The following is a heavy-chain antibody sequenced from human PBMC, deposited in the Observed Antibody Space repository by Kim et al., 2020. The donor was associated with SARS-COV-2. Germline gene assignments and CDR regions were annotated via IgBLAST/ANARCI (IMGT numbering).Heavy chain of an antibody. D-gene: IGHD3-10*01. CDR3: ATGPARQSGTHHGYY. CDR2: IQSKADSGTT. Sequence: GGSLRLSCAASGFTFSYAWVSWVRQVPGKGLEWVGLIQSKADSGTTDYAAPGKCRFTISRDDSQSTLHLQMNSLKIEAAAVYYCATGPARQSGTHHGYY. CDR1: GFTFSYAW. V-gene: IGHV3-15*01. J-gene: IGHJ4*01.